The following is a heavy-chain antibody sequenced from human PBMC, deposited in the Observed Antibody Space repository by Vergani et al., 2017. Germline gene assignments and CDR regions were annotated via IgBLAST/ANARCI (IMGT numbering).Heavy chain of an antibody. D-gene: IGHD6-13*01. CDR3: ARRVVAAAGGYYYYYMDV. J-gene: IGHJ6*03. CDR2: IYYSGST. CDR1: GGSISSYY. V-gene: IGHV4-59*01. Sequence: QVQLQESGPGLVKPSETLSLTCTVSGGSISSYYWSWIRQPPGKGLEWIGYIYYSGSTNYNPSLKSRVTISVDTSKNQFSLKLSPVTAADTAVYYCARRVVAAAGGYYYYYMDVWGKGTTVTVSS.